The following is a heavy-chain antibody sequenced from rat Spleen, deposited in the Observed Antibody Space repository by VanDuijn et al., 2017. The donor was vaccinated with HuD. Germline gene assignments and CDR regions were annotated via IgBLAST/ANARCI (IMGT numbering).Heavy chain of an antibody. D-gene: IGHD4-3*01. Sequence: EVRLVESGGGLVQPGRSLKLSCAASGFTFTNYDMAWVRQAPTKGLEWVATISSDGSSTYYRDSVKGRFTVSRENAKSTLYFLIDSLRSEDTATYYCVRQDTSGYSNWFTYWGQGTLVTVSS. J-gene: IGHJ3*01. CDR3: VRQDTSGYSNWFTY. CDR1: GFTFTNYD. CDR2: ISSDGSST. V-gene: IGHV5-29*01.